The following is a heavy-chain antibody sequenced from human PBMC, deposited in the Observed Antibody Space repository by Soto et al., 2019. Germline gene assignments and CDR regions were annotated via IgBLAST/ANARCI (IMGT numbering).Heavy chain of an antibody. Sequence: GSLRLSRAVSGFNVMSYWMSWVHQAPGKGLEWVARIKEDGSEIYYLHSVRGRFSISRDSAGNALHLTMNYLSAEDTGVYFCARDIGFDYVNGGQGTLVTVSS. J-gene: IGHJ4*02. V-gene: IGHV3-7*01. CDR2: IKEDGSEI. D-gene: IGHD3-16*01. CDR3: ARDIGFDYVN. CDR1: GFNVMSYW.